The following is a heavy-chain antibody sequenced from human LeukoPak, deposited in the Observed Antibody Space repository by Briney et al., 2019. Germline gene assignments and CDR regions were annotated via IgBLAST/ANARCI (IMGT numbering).Heavy chain of an antibody. D-gene: IGHD6-19*01. J-gene: IGHJ4*02. CDR2: IIPIFGTA. CDR1: GGTFSSYA. V-gene: IGHV1-69*06. CDR3: ARDSSGWYYDY. Sequence: ASVKVSCKASGGTFSSYAISWVRQAPGQGLEWMGGIIPIFGTANYAQKFQGRVTITADKSTSTDYMELSSLRSEDTAVYYCARDSSGWYYDYWGQGTLVTVSS.